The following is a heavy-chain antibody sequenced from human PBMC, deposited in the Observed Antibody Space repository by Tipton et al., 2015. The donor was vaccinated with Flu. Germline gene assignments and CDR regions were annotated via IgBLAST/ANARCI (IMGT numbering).Heavy chain of an antibody. V-gene: IGHV4-31*01. J-gene: IGHJ4*02. CDR1: CGSISSGGYY. D-gene: IGHD6-13*01. Sequence: LRLSCTVSCGSISSGGYYWSWIRQHPGKGLEWIGYIYYSGSTYYNPSLKSLVTISVDTSKNQFSLKLSSVTAADTAVYYCARGVAAAGTSYYFDYWGQGTLVTVSS. CDR2: IYYSGST. CDR3: ARGVAAAGTSYYFDY.